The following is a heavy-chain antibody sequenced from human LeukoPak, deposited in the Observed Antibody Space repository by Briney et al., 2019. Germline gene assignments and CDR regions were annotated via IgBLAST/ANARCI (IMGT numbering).Heavy chain of an antibody. Sequence: ASVKVSCKASGYTFTSYGISWVRQAPGQGLEWMGWISAYNGNTNYAQKLQGRVTMTTDTSTSTAYMELRSLRSDDTAVYYCARDRNFGTTGYCSSTSCYTSYYYYYYMDVWGKGTTVTVSS. CDR3: ARDRNFGTTGYCSSTSCYTSYYYYYYMDV. V-gene: IGHV1-18*01. J-gene: IGHJ6*03. CDR1: GYTFTSYG. D-gene: IGHD2-2*02. CDR2: ISAYNGNT.